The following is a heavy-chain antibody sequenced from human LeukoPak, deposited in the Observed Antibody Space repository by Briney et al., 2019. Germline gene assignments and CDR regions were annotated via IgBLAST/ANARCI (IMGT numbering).Heavy chain of an antibody. D-gene: IGHD3-3*01. CDR3: ARSGTYYDFWSGYRAHGKWRFDP. J-gene: IGHJ5*02. CDR1: GFTFSSYW. CDR2: INHSGST. V-gene: IGHV4-34*01. Sequence: PGGSLRLSCAASGFTFSSYWMHWVRQPPGKGLEWIGEINHSGSTNYNPSLKSRVTISVDTSKNQFSLKLSSVTAADTAVYYCARSGTYYDFWSGYRAHGKWRFDPWGQGTLVTVSS.